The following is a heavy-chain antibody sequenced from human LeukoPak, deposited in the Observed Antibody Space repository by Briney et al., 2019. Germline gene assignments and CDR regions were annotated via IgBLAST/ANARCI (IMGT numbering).Heavy chain of an antibody. CDR2: IYYSGST. CDR1: GGSISSSSYY. J-gene: IGHJ5*02. V-gene: IGHV4-39*01. Sequence: SSETLSLTCTVSGGSISSSSYYWGWIRQPPGKGLEWIGSIYYSGSTYYNPSLKSRVTISVDTSKNQFSLKLSSVTAADTAVYYCARLPGLWNWFDPWGQGTLVTV. CDR3: ARLPGLWNWFDP. D-gene: IGHD5-18*01.